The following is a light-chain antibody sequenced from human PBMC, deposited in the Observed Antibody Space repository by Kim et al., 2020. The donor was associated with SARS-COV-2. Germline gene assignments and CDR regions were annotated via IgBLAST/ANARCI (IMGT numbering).Light chain of an antibody. Sequence: EVVLTQSPATLSLSPGERVTLSCRASQGLGIQLAWYQQKPGQAPRLVIYDASNRATGIPARFSGSGSGTDFTLSISSLEPEDFAVYFCQQRRSWPVTFGQGTKVDIK. CDR1: QGLGIQ. CDR3: QQRRSWPVT. CDR2: DAS. V-gene: IGKV3-11*01. J-gene: IGKJ1*01.